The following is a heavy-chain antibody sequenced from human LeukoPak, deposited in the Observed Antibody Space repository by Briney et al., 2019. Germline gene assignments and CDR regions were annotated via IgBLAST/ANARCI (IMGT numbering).Heavy chain of an antibody. D-gene: IGHD6-19*01. V-gene: IGHV4-34*01. CDR1: GGSFSYYY. J-gene: IGHJ4*02. CDR3: ARGKWLDNY. CDR2: INHSGST. Sequence: SETLSLTCAVYGGSFSYYYWSWIRQPPGKGLEWIGEINHSGSTNYNPSLKSRVTISVDTSKNQFSLKLSSVTAADTAVYYCARGKWLDNYWGQGTLVTVSS.